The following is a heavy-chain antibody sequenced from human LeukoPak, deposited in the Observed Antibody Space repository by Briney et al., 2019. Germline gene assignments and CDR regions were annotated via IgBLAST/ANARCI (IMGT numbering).Heavy chain of an antibody. J-gene: IGHJ4*02. V-gene: IGHV4-59*01. CDR1: GGSISSYY. Sequence: TLSLTCTASGGSISSYYWSWIRQPPGKGLEWIGYIYYSGSTNYNPSLKSRVTISVDTSKNQFSLKLSSVTAADTAVYYCARDRGPFSYWGQGTLVTVSS. CDR3: ARDRGPFSY. CDR2: IYYSGST.